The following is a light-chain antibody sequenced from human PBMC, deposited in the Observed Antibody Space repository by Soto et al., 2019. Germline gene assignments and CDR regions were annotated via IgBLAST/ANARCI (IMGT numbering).Light chain of an antibody. Sequence: DIQMTQSPSTLSASVGDRVTITCRASQSISTWLAWYQQKPGKAPKLLIYKASSLESGVPSRFSGSGSGTEFTLTISSLQPDDLATHYCHQYYTYWTFGQGTKVEVK. CDR2: KAS. CDR1: QSISTW. J-gene: IGKJ1*01. V-gene: IGKV1-5*03. CDR3: HQYYTYWT.